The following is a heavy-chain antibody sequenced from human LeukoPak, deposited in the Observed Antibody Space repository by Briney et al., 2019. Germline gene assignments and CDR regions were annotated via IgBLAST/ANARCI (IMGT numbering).Heavy chain of an antibody. J-gene: IGHJ3*02. CDR2: ISGSGGST. V-gene: IGHV3-23*01. Sequence: QSGGSLRLSCAASGFTFSNNGMSWVRQAPGKGLEWVSGISGSGGSTYYADSVKGRFTISRDNSKNTLYLQMNSLRAEDTAVYYCAKGGYSSGVNDAFDIWGQGTMVTVSS. CDR1: GFTFSNNG. CDR3: AKGGYSSGVNDAFDI. D-gene: IGHD6-19*01.